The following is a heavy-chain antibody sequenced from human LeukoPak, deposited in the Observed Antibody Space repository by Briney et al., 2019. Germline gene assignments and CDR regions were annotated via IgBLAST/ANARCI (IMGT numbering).Heavy chain of an antibody. Sequence: KPSETLSLTCTVSGGSISSNTYYWGWIRQPPGKGLEWIGSIYYSGSTYYNPSLKSRVTISVDTSKNQFSLKLSSVTAADTAVYYCARDSHDWLYPHLENWFDPWGQGTLVTVSS. CDR1: GGSISSNTYY. CDR2: IYYSGST. D-gene: IGHD3-9*01. J-gene: IGHJ5*02. CDR3: ARDSHDWLYPHLENWFDP. V-gene: IGHV4-39*07.